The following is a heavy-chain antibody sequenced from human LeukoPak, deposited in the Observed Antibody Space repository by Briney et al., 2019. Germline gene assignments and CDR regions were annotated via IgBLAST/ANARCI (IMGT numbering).Heavy chain of an antibody. D-gene: IGHD2-2*01. CDR2: IYYSGST. CDR3: ASSYYAHYYYYGMDV. Sequence: SETLSLTCTVSGGSISSGGYYWSWIRQHPGKGLEWIGYIYYSGSTYYNPSLKSRVTISVDTSKNQFSLKLSSVTAADTAVYYCASSYYAHYYYYGMDVWGQGTTVTVSS. CDR1: GGSISSGGYY. V-gene: IGHV4-31*03. J-gene: IGHJ6*02.